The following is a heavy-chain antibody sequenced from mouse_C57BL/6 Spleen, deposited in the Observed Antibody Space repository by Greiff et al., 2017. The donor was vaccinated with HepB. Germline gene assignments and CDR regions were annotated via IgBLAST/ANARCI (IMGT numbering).Heavy chain of an antibody. D-gene: IGHD1-1*01. CDR2: IYPGDGDT. Sequence: VQLQQSGPELVKPGASVKISCKASGYAFSSSWMNWVKQRPGKGLEWIGRIYPGDGDTNYNGKFKGKATLTADKSSSTAYMQLSSLTSEDSAVYFCARDYGSSYGYFDVWGTGTTVTVSP. CDR1: GYAFSSSW. CDR3: ARDYGSSYGYFDV. V-gene: IGHV1-82*01. J-gene: IGHJ1*03.